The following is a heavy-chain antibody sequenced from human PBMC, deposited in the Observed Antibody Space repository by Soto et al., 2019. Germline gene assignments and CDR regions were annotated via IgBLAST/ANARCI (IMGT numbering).Heavy chain of an antibody. J-gene: IGHJ4*02. V-gene: IGHV4-39*07. CDR3: ARRGGGDYLFDS. D-gene: IGHD4-17*01. Sequence: QLQLQESGPGLVKPSETLSLTCSVSGDSISTSNYYWGWICQPPGKGLEWIGHLFYSGGTYYNPSLKSRVSISVDTSKNEFSLKLTSITAADTAIYFCARRGGGDYLFDSWGQGILVTVSS. CDR1: GDSISTSNYY. CDR2: LFYSGGT.